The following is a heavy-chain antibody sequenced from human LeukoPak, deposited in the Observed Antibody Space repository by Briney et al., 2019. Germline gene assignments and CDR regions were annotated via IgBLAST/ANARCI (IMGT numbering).Heavy chain of an antibody. CDR3: ARAYYGSGSPTRFDI. D-gene: IGHD3-10*01. CDR1: GYTFTSYA. V-gene: IGHV1-3*01. Sequence: ASVKVSCKASGYTFTSYAMHWVRQGPGQRLGWMGWINAGNGNTKYSQKFQGRVTITRDTSASTAYMELSSLRSEDTAVYYCARAYYGSGSPTRFDIWGQGTMVTVSS. CDR2: INAGNGNT. J-gene: IGHJ3*02.